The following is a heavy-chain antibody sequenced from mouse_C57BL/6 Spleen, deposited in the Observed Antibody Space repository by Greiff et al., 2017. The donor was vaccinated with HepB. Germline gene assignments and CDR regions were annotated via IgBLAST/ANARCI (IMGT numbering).Heavy chain of an antibody. J-gene: IGHJ4*01. Sequence: EVKLVESGGGLVQPGGSLSLSCAASGFTFTDYYMSWVRQPPGKALEWLGFIRNKANGYTAEYSATVKGRFTISRDNSQSILYLQMNALGAEDSATYYCARLLVYYAMDYWGQGTSVTVSS. CDR3: ARLLVYYAMDY. V-gene: IGHV7-3*01. CDR1: GFTFTDYY. CDR2: IRNKANGYTA.